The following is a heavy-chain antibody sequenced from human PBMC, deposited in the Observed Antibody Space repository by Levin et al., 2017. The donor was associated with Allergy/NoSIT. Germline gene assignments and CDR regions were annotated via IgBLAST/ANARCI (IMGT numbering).Heavy chain of an antibody. D-gene: IGHD2-2*01. V-gene: IGHV4-34*01. J-gene: IGHJ5*02. CDR1: GGSFSGYY. CDR2: INHSGST. Sequence: SETLSLTCAVYGGSFSGYYWSWIRQPPGKGLEWIGEINHSGSTNYNPSLKSRVTISVDTSQNQFSLKLSSVTAADTAVYYCARGGCSSTSCYYWFDPWGQGTLVTVSS. CDR3: ARGGCSSTSCYYWFDP.